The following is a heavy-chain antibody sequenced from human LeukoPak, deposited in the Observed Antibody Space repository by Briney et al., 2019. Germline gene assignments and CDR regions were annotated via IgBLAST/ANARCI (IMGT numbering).Heavy chain of an antibody. CDR1: GGSISSSSYY. Sequence: PSETLSLTCTVSGGSISSSSYYWGWIRQPPGKGLEWIGSIHYSGSTYYNPSLKSRVTISVDTSKNQFSLKLSSVTAAGTAVYYCAALVPAAILRGFDPWGQGTLVTVSS. D-gene: IGHD2-2*01. V-gene: IGHV4-39*01. CDR3: AALVPAAILRGFDP. J-gene: IGHJ5*02. CDR2: IHYSGST.